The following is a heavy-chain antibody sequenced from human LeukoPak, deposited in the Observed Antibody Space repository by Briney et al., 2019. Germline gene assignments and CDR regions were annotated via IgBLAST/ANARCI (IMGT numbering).Heavy chain of an antibody. V-gene: IGHV3-66*01. CDR1: GFTVSSNY. CDR3: ARGSLEDPYYYDSSGYSALDY. Sequence: GGSLRLSCAASGFTVSSNYMSWVRQAPGKGLEWVSVIYSGGSTYYADSVKGRFTISRDNSKNTLYLQMNSLRAEDTAVYYCARGSLEDPYYYDSSGYSALDYWGQGTLVTVSS. CDR2: IYSGGST. D-gene: IGHD3-22*01. J-gene: IGHJ4*02.